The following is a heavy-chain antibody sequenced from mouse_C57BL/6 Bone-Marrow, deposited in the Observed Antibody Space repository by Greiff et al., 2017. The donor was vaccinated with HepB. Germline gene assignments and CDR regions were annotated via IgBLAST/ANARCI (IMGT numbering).Heavy chain of an antibody. Sequence: EVKLMESGGGLVKPGGSLKLSCAASGFTFSDYGMHWVRQAPEKGLEWVAYISSGSSTIYYADTVKGRFTISRDNAKNTLFLQMTSLRSEDTAMYYCARRDYYGSRFDYWGQGTTLTVSS. CDR2: ISSGSSTI. CDR3: ARRDYYGSRFDY. V-gene: IGHV5-17*01. D-gene: IGHD1-1*01. CDR1: GFTFSDYG. J-gene: IGHJ2*01.